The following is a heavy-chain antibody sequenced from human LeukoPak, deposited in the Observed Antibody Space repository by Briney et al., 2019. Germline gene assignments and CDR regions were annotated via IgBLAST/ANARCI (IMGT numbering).Heavy chain of an antibody. CDR3: ARVAYSSNWYIDY. J-gene: IGHJ4*02. V-gene: IGHV3-21*01. CDR1: GFTFSSYS. CDR2: ISGSSSYI. D-gene: IGHD6-13*01. Sequence: GGSLRLSCAASGFTFSSYSMNWVRQAPGKGLEWVSSISGSSSYIFYADSVKGRFTISRDNAKNTLYLQMNSLRAEDTAIYYCARVAYSSNWYIDYWGQGTLVAVSS.